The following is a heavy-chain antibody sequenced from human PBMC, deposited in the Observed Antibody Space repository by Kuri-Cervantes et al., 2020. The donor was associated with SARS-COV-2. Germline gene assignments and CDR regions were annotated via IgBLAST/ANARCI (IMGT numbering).Heavy chain of an antibody. D-gene: IGHD4-11*01. Sequence: SETLSLTCTVSGGSISSSSYYWGWIRQPPGKGLEWIGEINHSGSTNYNPSLKSRVTISVDTSKNQFSLKLSSVTAADTAVYYCASQGDYSPDVNPAHYAFDIWGQGTMVTVSS. CDR3: ASQGDYSPDVNPAHYAFDI. CDR2: INHSGST. J-gene: IGHJ3*02. V-gene: IGHV4-39*07. CDR1: GGSISSSSYY.